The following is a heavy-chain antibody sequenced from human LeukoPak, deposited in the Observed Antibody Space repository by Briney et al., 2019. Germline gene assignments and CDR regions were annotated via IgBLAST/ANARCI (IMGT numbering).Heavy chain of an antibody. Sequence: GGSLRLSCAASGFTFSSYGMHWVRQAPGKGLEWVAVISYDGSNKYYADSVKGRFTISRDNSKNTLYLQMNSLRAEDTAVYYCAKDDGYKLAYYYYMDVWGKGTTVTVSS. CDR2: ISYDGSNK. CDR1: GFTFSSYG. J-gene: IGHJ6*03. D-gene: IGHD5-24*01. CDR3: AKDDGYKLAYYYYMDV. V-gene: IGHV3-30*18.